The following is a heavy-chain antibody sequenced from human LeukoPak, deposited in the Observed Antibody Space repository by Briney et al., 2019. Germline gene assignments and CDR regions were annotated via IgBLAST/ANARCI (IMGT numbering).Heavy chain of an antibody. CDR1: GGSFSGYY. V-gene: IGHV4-34*01. J-gene: IGHJ3*02. Sequence: SETLSLTCAVYGGSFSGYYWSWIRQPPGKGLEWIGEINHSGSTNYNPSLKSRVTISVDTSKNQFSLKLSSVTAADTAVYYCARDLGKQQLVNYAAFDIWGQGTMVTVSS. CDR2: INHSGST. D-gene: IGHD6-13*01. CDR3: ARDLGKQQLVNYAAFDI.